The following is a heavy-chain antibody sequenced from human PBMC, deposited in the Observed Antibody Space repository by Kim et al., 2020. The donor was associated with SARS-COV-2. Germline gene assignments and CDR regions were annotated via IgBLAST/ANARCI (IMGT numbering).Heavy chain of an antibody. CDR2: INYSGTT. Sequence: SETLSLTCTVSGGSITSGDRYWTWIRQPPGKGLEWIGYINYSGTTYYNPSLKSRVTMSVDTSKTQFSLKLSSMTGADTAVYYCARDLSGYANFDSWGQGTLVTVSS. V-gene: IGHV4-30-4*01. CDR1: GGSITSGDRY. J-gene: IGHJ4*02. D-gene: IGHD5-12*01. CDR3: ARDLSGYANFDS.